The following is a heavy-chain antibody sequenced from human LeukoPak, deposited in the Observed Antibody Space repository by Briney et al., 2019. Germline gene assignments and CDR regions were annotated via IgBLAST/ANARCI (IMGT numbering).Heavy chain of an antibody. CDR2: IYYSGST. V-gene: IGHV4-39*07. CDR1: GGSISSSSYY. CDR3: ARDILVADTFDY. D-gene: IGHD2-15*01. Sequence: SETLSLTCTVSGGSISSSSYYWGWIRQPPGKGLEWIGSIYYSGSTYYNPSLKSRVTISVDTSKNQFSLKLSSVTAADTAVYYCARDILVADTFDYWGQGTLVTVSS. J-gene: IGHJ4*02.